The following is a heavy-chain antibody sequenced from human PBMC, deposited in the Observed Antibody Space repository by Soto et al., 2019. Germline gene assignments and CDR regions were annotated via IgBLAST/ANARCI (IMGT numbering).Heavy chain of an antibody. CDR1: GFTFSSYG. D-gene: IGHD4-17*01. V-gene: IGHV3-30*18. Sequence: QVQLVESGGGVVQPGRSLRLSCAASGFTFSSYGMHWVRQAPGKGLEWVAVISYDGSNKYYADSVKGRFTISRDNSKNTLYLQMNSLRAEDTAVYYCAKPAVTATVTPHTLDHWGQGTLVTVSS. CDR3: AKPAVTATVTPHTLDH. J-gene: IGHJ4*02. CDR2: ISYDGSNK.